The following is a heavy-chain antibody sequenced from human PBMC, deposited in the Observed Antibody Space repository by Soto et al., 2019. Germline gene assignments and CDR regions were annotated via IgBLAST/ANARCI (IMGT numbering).Heavy chain of an antibody. D-gene: IGHD2-2*01. CDR1: GGSISSGGYY. J-gene: IGHJ6*02. CDR2: IYYSGST. V-gene: IGHV4-31*03. CDR3: ARAEGYCSSTSCNRAYYYGMDV. Sequence: SETLSLTCTVSGGSISSGGYYWSWIRQRPGKGLEWIGYIYYSGSTYYNPSLKSRVTISVDTSKNQFSLKLSSVTAADTAVYYCARAEGYCSSTSCNRAYYYGMDVWGQGTTVTVSS.